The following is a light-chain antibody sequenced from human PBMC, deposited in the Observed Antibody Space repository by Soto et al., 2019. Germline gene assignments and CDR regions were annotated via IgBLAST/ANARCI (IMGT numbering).Light chain of an antibody. Sequence: QSVLTQPPSASGTPGQRVTISCSGSNSNSGSNYVYWYQQFPGTAPKLLIYSNIQRPSGVPARFSGSKSGTTAYLAISGLRSEDAADYYCAAWDNSLNGRVFGGGTKLTVL. J-gene: IGLJ3*02. V-gene: IGLV1-47*02. CDR1: NSNSGSNY. CDR3: AAWDNSLNGRV. CDR2: SNI.